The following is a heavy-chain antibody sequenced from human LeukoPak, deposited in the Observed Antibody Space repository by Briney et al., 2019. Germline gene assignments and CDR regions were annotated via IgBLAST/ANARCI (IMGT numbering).Heavy chain of an antibody. V-gene: IGHV3-43D*03. CDR1: GFTFDDYA. CDR3: AKDSSPSTYYYDSSGYHFDY. D-gene: IGHD3-22*01. CDR2: ISWDGGST. Sequence: GGSLRLSCAASGFTFDDYAMHWVRQAPGKGLEWVSLISWDGGSTYYADSVKGRFTISRDNSKNSLYLQMNSLRAEDTALYYCAKDSSPSTYYYDSSGYHFDYWGQGTLVTVSS. J-gene: IGHJ4*02.